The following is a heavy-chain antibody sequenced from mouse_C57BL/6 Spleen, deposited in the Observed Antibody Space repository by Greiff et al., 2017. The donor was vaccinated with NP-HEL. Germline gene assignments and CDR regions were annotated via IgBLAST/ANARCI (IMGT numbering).Heavy chain of an antibody. Sequence: VQLQQPGAELVKPGASVKLSCKASGYTFTSYWMHLVKQRPGQGLEWIGMIHPNSGSTNYNEKFKSKATLTVDKSSSTAYMQLSSLTSEDSAVYYCARSLITTVVATGGWYAMDYWGQGTSVTVSS. D-gene: IGHD1-1*01. CDR3: ARSLITTVVATGGWYAMDY. V-gene: IGHV1-64*01. CDR2: IHPNSGST. CDR1: GYTFTSYW. J-gene: IGHJ4*01.